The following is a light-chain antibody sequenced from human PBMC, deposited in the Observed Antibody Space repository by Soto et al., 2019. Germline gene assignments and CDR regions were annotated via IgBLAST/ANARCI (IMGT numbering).Light chain of an antibody. Sequence: QSVLTQPASVSGSPGQSITISCTGTSSDVGGYNYVSWYQQHPGKAPKLMIYEVSNRPSGVSNRFSGSKSGNTASLTISGLQAEDEADYYCSSYTSSIVVFGGGTKLHRP. CDR2: EVS. CDR1: SSDVGGYNY. V-gene: IGLV2-14*01. J-gene: IGLJ2*01. CDR3: SSYTSSIVV.